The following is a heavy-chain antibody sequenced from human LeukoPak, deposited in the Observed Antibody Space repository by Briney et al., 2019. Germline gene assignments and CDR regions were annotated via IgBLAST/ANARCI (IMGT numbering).Heavy chain of an antibody. V-gene: IGHV3-33*01. CDR1: GFTFSSYG. D-gene: IGHD3-10*01. CDR3: ARGHYYGSGSYPTDHIYYYYYGMDV. Sequence: PGGSLRLSCAASGFTFSSYGMHWVRQAPGKGLEWVAVIWYDGSNKYYADSVKGRFTISRDNSKNTLYLQMNSLRAEDTAVYYCARGHYYGSGSYPTDHIYYYYYGMDVWGQGTTVTVSS. CDR2: IWYDGSNK. J-gene: IGHJ6*02.